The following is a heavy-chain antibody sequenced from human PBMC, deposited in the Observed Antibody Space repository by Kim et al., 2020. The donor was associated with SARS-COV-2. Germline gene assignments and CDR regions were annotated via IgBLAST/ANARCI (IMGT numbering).Heavy chain of an antibody. CDR2: SI. V-gene: IGHV3-9*01. CDR3: AKATPWFDY. Sequence: SIGYADSVQGRFTISRDNAKNSLYLQMNSLRAEDTALYYCAKATPWFDYWGQGTLVTVSS. J-gene: IGHJ4*02.